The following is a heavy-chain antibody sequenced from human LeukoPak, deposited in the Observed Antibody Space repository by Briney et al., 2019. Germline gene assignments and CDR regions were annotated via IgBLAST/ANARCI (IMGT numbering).Heavy chain of an antibody. D-gene: IGHD3-10*01. J-gene: IGHJ6*03. CDR2: IIPIFGTA. V-gene: IGHV1-69*13. Sequence: SVKVSCKASGGTFSSYAISWVRQAPGQGLEWMGGIIPIFGTANYAQKFQGRVTITADESTRTAYMEVSRLRYEDTAVYYCASGRFGPDYYYYYMDVWGKGTTVTVSS. CDR3: ASGRFGPDYYYYYMDV. CDR1: GGTFSSYA.